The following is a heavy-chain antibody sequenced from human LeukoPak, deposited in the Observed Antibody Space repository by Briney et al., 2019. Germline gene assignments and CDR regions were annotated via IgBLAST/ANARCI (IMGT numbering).Heavy chain of an antibody. CDR1: GYTFTSYD. V-gene: IGHV1-8*01. CDR2: MNPNSGNT. CDR3: ARGYYYDSSGYCLNFDY. D-gene: IGHD3-22*01. Sequence: ASVKVSCKASGYTFTSYDINWVRQATGQGLEWMGWMNPNSGNTGYAQKFQGRVTMTRNTSISTAYMELSSLRSEDTAVYYCARGYYYDSSGYCLNFDYWDQGTLVTVSS. J-gene: IGHJ4*02.